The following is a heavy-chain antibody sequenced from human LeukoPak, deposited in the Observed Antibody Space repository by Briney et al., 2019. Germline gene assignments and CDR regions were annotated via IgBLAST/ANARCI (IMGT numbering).Heavy chain of an antibody. J-gene: IGHJ6*02. Sequence: APVKVSCKASGYTFTGYYMHWVRRAPGQGLEWMGWINPNSGGTNYAQKFQGWVTMTRDTSISTAYMELSRLRSDDTAVYYCARGAAGTYYYGMDVWGQGTTVTVSS. V-gene: IGHV1-2*04. CDR1: GYTFTGYY. CDR2: INPNSGGT. D-gene: IGHD6-13*01. CDR3: ARGAAGTYYYGMDV.